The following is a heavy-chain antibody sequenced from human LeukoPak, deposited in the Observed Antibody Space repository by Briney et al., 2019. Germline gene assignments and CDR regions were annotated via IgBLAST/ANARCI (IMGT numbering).Heavy chain of an antibody. J-gene: IGHJ4*02. V-gene: IGHV3-21*01. D-gene: IGHD2-2*02. CDR1: GFTFSSYS. CDR2: ISSSSSYI. CDR3: ARDRNTKNIVVVPAAI. Sequence: KPGGSLRLSCAASGFTFSSYSMNWVRQAPGKGREWVSSISSSSSYIYYADSVKGRFTISRDNAKNSLYLQMNSLRAEDTAVYYCARDRNTKNIVVVPAAIWGQGTLVTVSS.